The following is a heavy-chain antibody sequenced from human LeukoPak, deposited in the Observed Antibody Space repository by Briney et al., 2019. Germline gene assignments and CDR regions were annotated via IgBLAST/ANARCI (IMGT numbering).Heavy chain of an antibody. J-gene: IGHJ4*02. Sequence: GGSLRLSCAASGFTFSSYAMSWVRQAPGKGLEWVSAISGSGGSTYYADSVKGRFTISRDNSKNTLYLQMNSLRAEDTAVYYCAKDPLMYTSSSKPNYFDYWGQGILVTVSS. CDR1: GFTFSSYA. CDR3: AKDPLMYTSSSKPNYFDY. D-gene: IGHD6-6*01. CDR2: ISGSGGST. V-gene: IGHV3-23*01.